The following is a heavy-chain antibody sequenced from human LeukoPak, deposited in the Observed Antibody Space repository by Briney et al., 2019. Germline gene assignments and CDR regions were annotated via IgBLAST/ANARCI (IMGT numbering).Heavy chain of an antibody. J-gene: IGHJ3*02. CDR3: AREMVRGTQSGAFDI. CDR2: IYYSGST. V-gene: IGHV4-39*02. D-gene: IGHD3-10*01. CDR1: GGSISSSSYY. Sequence: PETLSLTCTVSGGSISSSSYYWGWIRQPPGKGLEWIGIIYYSGSTYSNPSLKSRVTISVDTSKNQFSLKLSSVTAADTAVYYCAREMVRGTQSGAFDIWGQGTMVTVSS.